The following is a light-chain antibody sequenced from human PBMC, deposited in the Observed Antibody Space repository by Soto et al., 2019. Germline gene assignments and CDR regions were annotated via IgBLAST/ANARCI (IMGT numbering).Light chain of an antibody. CDR1: QSLLHNNGRTY. J-gene: IGKJ4*01. CDR3: LQCFRFPLA. Sequence: DIVMTQTPLSLSVTPGQPASMSCKSSQSLLHNNGRTYLYWYVQKPGQPPQLLIYEVSNRCSGVPDRFSGSGSCTDVTLNISRVEAEDVGVYYCLQCFRFPLAFAGGTKVEI. V-gene: IGKV2D-29*01. CDR2: EVS.